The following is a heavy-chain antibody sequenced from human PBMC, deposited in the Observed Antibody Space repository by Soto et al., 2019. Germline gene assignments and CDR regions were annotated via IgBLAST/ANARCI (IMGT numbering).Heavy chain of an antibody. CDR2: MNPNSGNT. CDR1: GYTLTSYD. J-gene: IGHJ6*03. V-gene: IGHV1-8*01. Sequence: ASVKVSCKASGYTLTSYDMNWVRQETGQGLEWMGWMNPNSGNTGYAQKFQGRVTMTRNTSISTAYMELSSLRSEDTAVYYCARGGLIFCSSTSCYALGYYYYYMDVWGKGTTVTVSS. CDR3: ARGGLIFCSSTSCYALGYYYYYMDV. D-gene: IGHD2-2*01.